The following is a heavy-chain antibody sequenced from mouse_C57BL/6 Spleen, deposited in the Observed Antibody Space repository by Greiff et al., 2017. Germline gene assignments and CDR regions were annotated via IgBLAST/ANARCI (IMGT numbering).Heavy chain of an antibody. CDR3: AISNYWFAY. D-gene: IGHD2-5*01. J-gene: IGHJ3*01. CDR2: IDPSDSYT. CDR1: GYTFTSYW. Sequence: VQLQQPGAELVMPGASVKLSCKASGYTFTSYWMHWVKQRPGQGLEWIGEIDPSDSYTNYNQKFKGKSTLTVDRSSSTAYMQLSSLTSEDSAVYYCAISNYWFAYWGQGTLVTVSA. V-gene: IGHV1-69*01.